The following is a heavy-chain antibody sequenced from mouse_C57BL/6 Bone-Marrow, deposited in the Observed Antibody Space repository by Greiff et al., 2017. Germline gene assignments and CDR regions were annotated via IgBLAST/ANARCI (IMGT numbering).Heavy chain of an antibody. CDR1: GYTFTSYW. D-gene: IGHD1-1*01. CDR3: ASATTVVDSWFAY. V-gene: IGHV1-64*01. Sequence: QVQLQQPGAELVKPGASVKLSCKASGYTFTSYWMHWVKQRPGQGLEWIGMIHPNSGSTNSNEKFKSKATLTVDKSSSTAYMQLSSLTSEDSAVYDCASATTVVDSWFAYWGQGTLVTVSA. CDR2: IHPNSGST. J-gene: IGHJ3*01.